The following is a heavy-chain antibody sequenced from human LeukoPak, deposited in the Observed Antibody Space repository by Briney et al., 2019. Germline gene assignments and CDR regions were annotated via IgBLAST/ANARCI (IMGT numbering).Heavy chain of an antibody. D-gene: IGHD3-10*01. CDR1: GYTFTGYY. CDR2: FDPEDGET. CDR3: ATRGLWFGELLQYFDY. V-gene: IGHV1-24*01. J-gene: IGHJ4*02. Sequence: ASVKVSCKASGYTFTGYYMHWVRQAPGKGLEWMGGFDPEDGETIYAQKFQGRVTMTEDTSTDTAYMELSSLRSEDTAVYYCATRGLWFGELLQYFDYWGQGTLVTVSS.